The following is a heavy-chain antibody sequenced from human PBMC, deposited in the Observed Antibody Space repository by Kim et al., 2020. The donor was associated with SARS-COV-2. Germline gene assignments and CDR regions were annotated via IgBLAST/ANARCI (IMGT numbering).Heavy chain of an antibody. CDR3: ARSSFGGFLGNWLDP. D-gene: IGHD2-2*01. CDR1: GDSIRTHY. Sequence: SETLSLTCTVSGDSIRTHYWTWIRQPPGKGLEWIGYVFHTGNTNYNPSLRGRVSISTDTSKNLVSLRLSSVTAGDTAIYYCARSSFGGFLGNWLDPGRQGTRVTVS. V-gene: IGHV4-59*11. J-gene: IGHJ5*02. CDR2: VFHTGNT.